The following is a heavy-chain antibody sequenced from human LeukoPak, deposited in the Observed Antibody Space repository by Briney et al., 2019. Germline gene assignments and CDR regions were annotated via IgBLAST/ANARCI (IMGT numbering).Heavy chain of an antibody. CDR3: ASPPQQSGSYFFDY. CDR1: GGSISSSSYY. V-gene: IGHV4-39*01. D-gene: IGHD1-26*01. J-gene: IGHJ4*02. Sequence: PSETLSLTCTVSGGSISSSSYYWGWIRQPPGKGLEWIGSIYYSGSTYYNPSLKSRVTISVDTSKNQFSLKLSSVTAADTAVYYCASPPQQSGSYFFDYWGQGTLVTVSS. CDR2: IYYSGST.